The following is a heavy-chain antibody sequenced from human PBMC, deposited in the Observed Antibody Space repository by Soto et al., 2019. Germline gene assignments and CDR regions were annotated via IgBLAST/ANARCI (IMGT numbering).Heavy chain of an antibody. Sequence: QVQLVESGGGVVQPGRSLRLSCAASGFTFSSYGMHWVRQAPGKGLEWVAVISYDGSNKYYADSVKGRFTISRDNSKNSLYLQMNSLIAEDTAVYYCAKDYCSGGSCYSDYWGQGTLVTVSS. CDR3: AKDYCSGGSCYSDY. V-gene: IGHV3-30*18. CDR1: GFTFSSYG. D-gene: IGHD2-15*01. CDR2: ISYDGSNK. J-gene: IGHJ4*02.